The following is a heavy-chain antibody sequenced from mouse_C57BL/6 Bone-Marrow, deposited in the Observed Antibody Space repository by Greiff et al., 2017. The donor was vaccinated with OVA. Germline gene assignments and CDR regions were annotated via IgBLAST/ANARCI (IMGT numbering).Heavy chain of an antibody. J-gene: IGHJ2*01. CDR1: GYAFSSYW. Sequence: LQESGPELVKPGASVKISCKASGYAFSSYWMNWVKQRPGKGLEWIGQIYPGDGDTNYNGKFKGKATLTADKSSSTAYMLLSSLTSEDSAVYFCASLGYYGPDYWGQGTTLTVSS. D-gene: IGHD1-1*01. CDR3: ASLGYYGPDY. CDR2: IYPGDGDT. V-gene: IGHV1-80*01.